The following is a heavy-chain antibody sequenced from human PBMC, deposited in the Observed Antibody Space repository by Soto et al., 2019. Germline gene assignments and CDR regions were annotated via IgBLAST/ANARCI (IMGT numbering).Heavy chain of an antibody. V-gene: IGHV3-7*01. CDR1: GFTLISYW. J-gene: IGHJ4*02. CDR3: MRDGSTGWHFDS. D-gene: IGHD6-19*01. CDR2: TRQDGGQS. Sequence: SGGTLRLSCEASGFTLISYWMSWIRQAPGKGLEWVANTRQDGGQSYLVDSVQGRFTISRDNAKNSVYLQMNSLRAEDTAVYYCMRDGSTGWHFDSWGQGTLVTVSS.